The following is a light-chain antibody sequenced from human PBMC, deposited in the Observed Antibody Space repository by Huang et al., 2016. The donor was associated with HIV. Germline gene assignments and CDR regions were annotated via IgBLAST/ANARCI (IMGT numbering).Light chain of an antibody. V-gene: IGKV1-9*01. CDR2: AAS. J-gene: IGKJ1*01. CDR1: QGISSY. CDR3: QQLNSYPPT. Sequence: IQLTQSPSSLSASVGDRVTITCRASQGISSYLAWYQQKPGTGPKVMIYAASNLQSGVASRCSGSGSGTEFTLTSSSLQPEDFATYYCQQLNSYPPTFGQGTKVEIK.